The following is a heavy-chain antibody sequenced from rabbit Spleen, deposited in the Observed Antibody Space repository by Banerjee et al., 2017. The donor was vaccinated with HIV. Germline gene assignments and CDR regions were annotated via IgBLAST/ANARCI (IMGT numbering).Heavy chain of an antibody. D-gene: IGHD2-1*01. CDR1: GFSFSSKCV. Sequence: QEQLVESGGGLVQPEGSLTLTCTASGFSFSSKCVVCWVRQAPGKGLEWIGCIDGANSGRTWYTSWAKGRFTISQTSSITVTLQMTSLTAADTATYFCAKGTATHRLDLWGPGTLVTVS. J-gene: IGHJ3*01. V-gene: IGHV1S45*01. CDR3: AKGTATHRLDL. CDR2: IDGANSGRT.